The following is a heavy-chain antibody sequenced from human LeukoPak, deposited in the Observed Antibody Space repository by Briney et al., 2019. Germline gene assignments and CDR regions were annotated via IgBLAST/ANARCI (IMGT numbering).Heavy chain of an antibody. D-gene: IGHD3-22*01. J-gene: IGHJ4*02. V-gene: IGHV4-59*12. Sequence: SETLSLTCTVSGGSISSYYWSWIRQPPGKGLEWIGYIYYSGSTNYNPSLKSRVTISVDTSKNQFSLKLSSVTAADTAVYYCARFRYYDSSGFQDRGQGTLVTVSS. CDR3: ARFRYYDSSGFQD. CDR1: GGSISSYY. CDR2: IYYSGST.